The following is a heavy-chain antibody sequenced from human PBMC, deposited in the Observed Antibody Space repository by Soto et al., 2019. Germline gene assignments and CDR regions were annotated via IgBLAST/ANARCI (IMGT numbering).Heavy chain of an antibody. J-gene: IGHJ4*02. Sequence: GPVEGSWDSPVYTFATSYTHWVRQAPGQGLEWMGIISTDGGRTRYAQKFQGRVTMTRETSTSKVYMELSSLRSEDKAVYYCATRDPGHYWGQGTLVTVSS. V-gene: IGHV1-46*01. CDR2: ISTDGGRT. CDR3: ATRDPGHY. CDR1: VYTFATSY.